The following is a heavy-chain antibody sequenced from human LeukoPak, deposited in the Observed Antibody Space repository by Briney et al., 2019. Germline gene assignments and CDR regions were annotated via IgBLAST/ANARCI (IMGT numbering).Heavy chain of an antibody. CDR1: GYTFTSYA. V-gene: IGHV1-3*01. J-gene: IGHJ4*02. CDR3: ARVPIVGATTSPYYFDY. D-gene: IGHD1-26*01. Sequence: GASVKVSCKASGYTFTSYAMHWVRQAPGQRLEWMGWINAGNGNTKYPQKFQGRVTITRDTSASTAYMELSSLRSEDTAVYYCARVPIVGATTSPYYFDYWGQGTLVTVSS. CDR2: INAGNGNT.